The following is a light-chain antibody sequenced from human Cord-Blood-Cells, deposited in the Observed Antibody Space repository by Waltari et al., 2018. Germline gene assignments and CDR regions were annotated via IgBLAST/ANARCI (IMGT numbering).Light chain of an antibody. Sequence: QSALTQPASVSGSPGQSITISCTGTSSDVGGYNYVSWYQQHPGKAPKLMIYDVSNRPSWVSNRFSGSKSGNTASLTISGLQAEDEADYYYSSYTSSSTLWVFGGGTKLTVL. CDR3: SSYTSSSTLWV. V-gene: IGLV2-14*03. CDR1: SSDVGGYNY. CDR2: DVS. J-gene: IGLJ3*02.